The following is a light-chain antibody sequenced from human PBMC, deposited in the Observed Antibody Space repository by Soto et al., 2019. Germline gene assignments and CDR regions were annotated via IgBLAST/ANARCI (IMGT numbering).Light chain of an antibody. Sequence: EICLTQAPYSLCLSPDERSSLSCTPIQPVGTNFLAWYQQIPGQAPRLLIFGASKRASDIPDRFSGSGSGTDFSLTISRLEPEDFAVYYCQQYSRSLPWTFGQGTKVDI. CDR2: GAS. J-gene: IGKJ1*01. CDR3: QQYSRSLPWT. V-gene: IGKV3-20*01. CDR1: QPVGTNF.